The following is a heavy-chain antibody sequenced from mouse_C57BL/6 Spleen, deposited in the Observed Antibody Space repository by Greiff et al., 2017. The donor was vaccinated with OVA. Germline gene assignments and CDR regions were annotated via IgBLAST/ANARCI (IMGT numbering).Heavy chain of an antibody. V-gene: IGHV2-5*01. CDR1: GFSLTSYG. CDR3: AKEGDDYDWFAY. Sequence: VKLVESGPGLVQPSQSLSITCTVSGFSLTSYGVHWVRQSPGKGLEWLGVIWRGGSTDYNAAFMSRLSITKDNSKSQVFFKMNSLQADDTAIYYCAKEGDDYDWFAYWGQGTLVTVSA. D-gene: IGHD2-4*01. CDR2: IWRGGST. J-gene: IGHJ3*01.